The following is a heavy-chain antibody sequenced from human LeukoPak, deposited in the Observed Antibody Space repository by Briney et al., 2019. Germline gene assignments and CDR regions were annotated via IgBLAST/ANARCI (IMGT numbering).Heavy chain of an antibody. J-gene: IGHJ4*02. Sequence: GGSLRLSCAASGFTFSSYAMSWVRQTPGKGLEWVSAISGSGGATYYADSVKGRFTISRDNAQNSLYLQMNSLRAEDTAIYYCVRDRGTYRPIDYWGQGTLVTVSS. CDR3: VRDRGTYRPIDY. D-gene: IGHD1-26*01. V-gene: IGHV3-23*01. CDR1: GFTFSSYA. CDR2: ISGSGGAT.